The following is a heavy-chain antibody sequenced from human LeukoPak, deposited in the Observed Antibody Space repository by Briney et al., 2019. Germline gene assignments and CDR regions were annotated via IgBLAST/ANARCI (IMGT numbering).Heavy chain of an antibody. J-gene: IGHJ4*02. CDR2: LRGDGET. CDR3: AKVGYCSSTSCYAVDY. Sequence: GGSLRLSCAASGLSFTSLAMSWVRQAPARGPEWVSSLRGDGETFYADSVRGRFTISRDNSKNTLYLKMNSLRAEDTAVYYCAKVGYCSSTSCYAVDYWGQGTLVTVSS. D-gene: IGHD2-2*01. V-gene: IGHV3-23*01. CDR1: GLSFTSLA.